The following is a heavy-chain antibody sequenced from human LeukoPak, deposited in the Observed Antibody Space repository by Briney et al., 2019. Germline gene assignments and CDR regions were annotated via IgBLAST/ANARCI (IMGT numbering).Heavy chain of an antibody. CDR3: ARGREIPAIGLDY. J-gene: IGHJ4*02. CDR2: IMSMFGTA. CDR1: GGTFSSYA. D-gene: IGHD5-18*01. Sequence: SVKVSCKASGGTFSSYALTWVRQAPGQGLEWMGGIMSMFGTAKYAQKFQGRVTITADESTSTAYMELSSLRSEDTAVYYCARGREIPAIGLDYWGQGTLVTVSS. V-gene: IGHV1-69*13.